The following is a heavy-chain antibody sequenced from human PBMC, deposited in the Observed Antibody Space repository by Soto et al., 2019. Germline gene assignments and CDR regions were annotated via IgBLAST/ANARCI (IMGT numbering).Heavy chain of an antibody. V-gene: IGHV1-69*01. CDR3: AREENCSDGICYSEYFQR. D-gene: IGHD2-15*01. Sequence: QVQVVQSGAEVKKPGSSVKVSCRSSGGSFRRYSISWVRQAPGQGLEWMGGIIPMFGTPNYAQKFRGRVTINADESTSTAYMDLSSLTSEDTAVYYCAREENCSDGICYSEYFQRWGQGTLVTVSS. J-gene: IGHJ1*01. CDR2: IIPMFGTP. CDR1: GGSFRRYS.